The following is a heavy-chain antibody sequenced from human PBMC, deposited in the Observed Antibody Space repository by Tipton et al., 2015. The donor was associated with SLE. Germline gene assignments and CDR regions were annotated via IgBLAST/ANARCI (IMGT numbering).Heavy chain of an antibody. CDR1: GGSISSHY. CDR2: IYYSGST. D-gene: IGHD3-10*01. V-gene: IGHV4-59*11. J-gene: IGHJ3*02. CDR3: AREGITIRAFDI. Sequence: TLSLTCTVSGGSISSHYWSWIRQPPGKGPEWIGYIYYSGSTNYNPSLKSRVTISVDTSKNQFSLKLSSVTAADTAVYYCAREGITIRAFDIWGQGTMVTVSS.